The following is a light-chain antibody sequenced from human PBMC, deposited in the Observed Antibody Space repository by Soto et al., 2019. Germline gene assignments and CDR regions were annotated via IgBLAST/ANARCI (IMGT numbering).Light chain of an antibody. CDR1: RSDIGGYNY. Sequence: QSVLTQPASVSGSPEQSITSSCTGTRSDIGGYNYVSWYQQHPGKAPKLMIYEVSNRPSGVSNRFSGSKSGNTASLTISGLQAEDEADYYCSSYTNSSTLVVFGGGTKLTVL. V-gene: IGLV2-14*01. CDR2: EVS. J-gene: IGLJ2*01. CDR3: SSYTNSSTLVV.